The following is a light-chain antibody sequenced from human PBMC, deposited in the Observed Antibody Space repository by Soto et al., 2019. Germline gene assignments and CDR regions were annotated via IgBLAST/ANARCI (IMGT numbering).Light chain of an antibody. CDR2: EGS. CDR1: SSDVGSYTL. CDR3: CSYAGGLTSAGYV. Sequence: QSALTQPASVSGSPGQSITISCTGTSSDVGSYTLVSWYQQHPGEAPKLIIYEGSKRPSGVSNRFSGSKSVNTASLTISGPRAEDEADYYSCSYAGGLTSAGYVFGTATKLTVL. V-gene: IGLV2-23*01. J-gene: IGLJ1*01.